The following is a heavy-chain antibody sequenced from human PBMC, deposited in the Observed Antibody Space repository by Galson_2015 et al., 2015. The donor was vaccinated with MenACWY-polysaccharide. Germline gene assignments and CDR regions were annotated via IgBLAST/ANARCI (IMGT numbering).Heavy chain of an antibody. CDR2: IYPGDSNV. CDR1: GSGFTNYW. V-gene: IGHV5-51*01. J-gene: IGHJ5*02. CDR3: ARQGGYCNAGACYSYYFGP. Sequence: QSGAEVKQPGESLKISCKGSGSGFTNYWIGWVRQMPGKGLEWMGIIYPGDSNVKYNPSFQGQVTISVDRSVSTAYLQWSSLKASDTAMYYCARQGGYCNAGACYSYYFGPWGQGTLVTVSS. D-gene: IGHD2-15*01.